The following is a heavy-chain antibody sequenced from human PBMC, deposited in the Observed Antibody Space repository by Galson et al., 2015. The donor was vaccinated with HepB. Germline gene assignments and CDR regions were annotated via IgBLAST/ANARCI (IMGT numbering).Heavy chain of an antibody. CDR3: ARDGARRGSTSSFDY. CDR2: ISYDGSNK. CDR1: GFTFSRYA. J-gene: IGHJ4*01. Sequence: SLRLSCAASGFTFSRYAMHWVRQAPGKGLEWLAVISYDGSNKYDAESVKGRFTISRDNSKSTVFMQLNSLRADDTAVYYCARDGARRGSTSSFDYWGQGTLVTVSS. V-gene: IGHV3-30-3*01. D-gene: IGHD6-6*01.